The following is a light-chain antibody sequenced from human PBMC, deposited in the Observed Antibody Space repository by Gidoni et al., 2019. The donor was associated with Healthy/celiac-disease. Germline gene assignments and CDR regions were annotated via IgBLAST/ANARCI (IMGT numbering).Light chain of an antibody. J-gene: IGKJ3*01. Sequence: LFTQSPATLSLSPGERATLSCRASQSVSSYLAWYQQKPGQAPRLLIYEASNRATGIPARFSGSGSGTDFTLTISSLESEDFAVYYCQQRSNWIFTFGPGTKVDIK. CDR2: EAS. V-gene: IGKV3-11*01. CDR1: QSVSSY. CDR3: QQRSNWIFT.